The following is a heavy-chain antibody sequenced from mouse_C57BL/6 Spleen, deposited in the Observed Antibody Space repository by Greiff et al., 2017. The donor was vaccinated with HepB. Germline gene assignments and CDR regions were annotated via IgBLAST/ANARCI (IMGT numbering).Heavy chain of an antibody. V-gene: IGHV1-76*01. CDR3: ARETGGYDYVYFDY. CDR2: IYPGSGNT. D-gene: IGHD2-4*01. CDR1: GYTFTDYY. J-gene: IGHJ2*01. Sequence: QVQLKQSGAELVRPGASVKLSCKASGYTFTDYYINWVKQRPGQGLEWIARIYPGSGNTYYNEKFKGKATLTAEKSSSTAYMQLSSLTSEDSADYFCARETGGYDYVYFDYWGQGTTLTVSS.